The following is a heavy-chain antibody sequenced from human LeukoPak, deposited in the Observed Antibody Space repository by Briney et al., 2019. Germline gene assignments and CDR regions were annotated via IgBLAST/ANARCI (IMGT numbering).Heavy chain of an antibody. J-gene: IGHJ4*02. Sequence: SETLSLTCTVSGGSISSYYWSWIRQPPGKGLEWIGYIYHSGSTNYNPSLKSRVTISVDTSKNQFSLKLSSVTAADTAIYYCTRESGAFSPFGFWGQGTLVTVSS. D-gene: IGHD1-26*01. CDR3: TRESGAFSPFGF. CDR2: IYHSGST. V-gene: IGHV4-59*01. CDR1: GGSISSYY.